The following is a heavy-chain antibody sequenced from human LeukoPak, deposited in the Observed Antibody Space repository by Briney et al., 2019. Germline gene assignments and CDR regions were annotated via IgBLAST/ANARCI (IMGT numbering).Heavy chain of an antibody. CDR3: ARDSRYSGYDLDLLNYYYGMDV. CDR1: GVTFSDYY. CDR2: ISSSGSTI. J-gene: IGHJ6*02. D-gene: IGHD5-12*01. V-gene: IGHV3-11*01. Sequence: GGSLRLSCAASGVTFSDYYMSWIRQAPGKGLEWVSYISSSGSTIYYADSVKGRFTISRDNAKNSLYLQMNSLRAEDTAVYYCARDSRYSGYDLDLLNYYYGMDVWGQGTTVTVSS.